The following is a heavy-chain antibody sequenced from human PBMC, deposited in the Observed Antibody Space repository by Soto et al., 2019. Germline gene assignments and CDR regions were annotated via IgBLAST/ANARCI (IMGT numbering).Heavy chain of an antibody. CDR2: ISYDGSNK. CDR3: AKDRVRWLVHGDYYGMDV. D-gene: IGHD6-19*01. Sequence: QVQLVESGGGVVQPGGSLRLSCAASGFTFSSHGMHWVRQAPGKGLEWVAVISYDGSNKYYADSVKGRFTISRDNSKNTLYLQMNSLRAEDMVVYYCAKDRVRWLVHGDYYGMDVWGQGTTVTVSS. CDR1: GFTFSSHG. V-gene: IGHV3-30*18. J-gene: IGHJ6*02.